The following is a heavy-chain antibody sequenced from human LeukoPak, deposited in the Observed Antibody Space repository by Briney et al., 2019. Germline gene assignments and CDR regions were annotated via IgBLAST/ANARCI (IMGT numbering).Heavy chain of an antibody. CDR3: ARYVQLGRIRPDAFDI. CDR1: GGSISSYY. CDR2: IYYSGST. D-gene: IGHD1-1*01. V-gene: IGHV4-59*01. J-gene: IGHJ3*02. Sequence: SETLSLTCTVSGGSISSYYWSWIRQPPGKGLEWIGYIYYSGSTNYNPSLKSRVTISVDTSKNQFSLKLSSVTAADTAVYYCARYVQLGRIRPDAFDIWGQGTMVTVSS.